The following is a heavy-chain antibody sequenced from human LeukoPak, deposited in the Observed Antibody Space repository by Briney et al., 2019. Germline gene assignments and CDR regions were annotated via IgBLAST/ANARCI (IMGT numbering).Heavy chain of an antibody. CDR3: AKGAVRDQLPQGDFYMDV. V-gene: IGHV3-30*18. CDR2: ISYDGSNK. CDR1: GFTFSSYG. D-gene: IGHD2-2*01. Sequence: GGSLRPSCAASGFTFSSYGMHWVRQAPGKGLEWVAVISYDGSNKYYADSVKGRFTISRDNSKNTLYLQMNSLRAEDTAVYYCAKGAVRDQLPQGDFYMDVWGKGTTVTVSS. J-gene: IGHJ6*03.